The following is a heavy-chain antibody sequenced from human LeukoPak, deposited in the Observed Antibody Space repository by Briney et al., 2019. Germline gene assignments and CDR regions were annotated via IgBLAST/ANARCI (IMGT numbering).Heavy chain of an antibody. D-gene: IGHD3-22*01. Sequence: GASVKVSCKASGYTFTSYHMHWVRQAPGQGLEWMGWINPNSGGTNYAQKFQGRVTMTRDTSISTAYMELSRLRSDDTAVYYCAREPTYYYDSSGYLGYWGQGTLVTVSS. V-gene: IGHV1-2*02. CDR3: AREPTYYYDSSGYLGY. CDR2: INPNSGGT. CDR1: GYTFTSYH. J-gene: IGHJ4*02.